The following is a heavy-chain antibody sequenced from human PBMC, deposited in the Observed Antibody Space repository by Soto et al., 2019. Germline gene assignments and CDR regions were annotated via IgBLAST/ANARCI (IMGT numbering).Heavy chain of an antibody. D-gene: IGHD5-18*01. CDR3: ARGGRSVDTAIYYYGMDV. V-gene: IGHV4-34*01. CDR2: INHSGST. Sequence: SETLSLTCAVYGGSFSGYYWSWIRQPPGKGLEWIGEINHSGSTNYNPSLKSRVTISVDTSKDQFSLKLSSVTAADTAVYYCARGGRSVDTAIYYYGMDVWGQGTTVTVSS. CDR1: GGSFSGYY. J-gene: IGHJ6*02.